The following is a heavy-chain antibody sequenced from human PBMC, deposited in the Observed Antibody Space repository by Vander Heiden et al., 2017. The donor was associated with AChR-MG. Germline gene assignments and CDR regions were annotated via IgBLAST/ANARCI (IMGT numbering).Heavy chain of an antibody. Sequence: EVQLVESGGGLVQPGRSLRLPCTASGFTFGDYAMSWFRQAPGKGLEWVGFIRSKAYGGTTEYAASVKGRFTISRDDSKSIAYLQMNSLKTEDTAVYYCTRARPSYYYGMDVWGQGTTVTVSS. D-gene: IGHD6-6*01. V-gene: IGHV3-49*03. CDR1: GFTFGDYA. J-gene: IGHJ6*02. CDR2: IRSKAYGGTT. CDR3: TRARPSYYYGMDV.